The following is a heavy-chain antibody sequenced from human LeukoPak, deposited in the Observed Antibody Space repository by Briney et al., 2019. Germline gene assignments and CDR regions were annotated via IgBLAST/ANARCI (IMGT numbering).Heavy chain of an antibody. J-gene: IGHJ3*02. Sequence: GGSLRLSCAASGFTVSNFWMHWVRQAPGQGLVWVSRINSDGTSTNYADSVKGRLTISRDNTKNTLYLQMNSLTVEDTAVYYCARETWSRGGDAFDIWGRGTMDTVSS. CDR2: INSDGTST. CDR1: GFTVSNFW. V-gene: IGHV3-74*01. D-gene: IGHD3-10*01. CDR3: ARETWSRGGDAFDI.